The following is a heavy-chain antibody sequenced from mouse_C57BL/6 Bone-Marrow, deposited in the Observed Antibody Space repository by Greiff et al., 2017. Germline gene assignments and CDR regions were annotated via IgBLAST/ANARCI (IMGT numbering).Heavy chain of an antibody. CDR2: IFPGSGST. V-gene: IGHV1-75*01. CDR3: ARSLYYYGSSYWYFDV. J-gene: IGHJ1*03. Sequence: VQLKESGPELVKPGASVKISCKASGYTFTDYYINWVKQRPGQGLEWIGWIFPGSGSTYYNEKFKGKATLTVDKSSSTAYVLLSSLTSEDSAVYFCARSLYYYGSSYWYFDVWGTGTTVTVSS. CDR1: GYTFTDYY. D-gene: IGHD1-1*01.